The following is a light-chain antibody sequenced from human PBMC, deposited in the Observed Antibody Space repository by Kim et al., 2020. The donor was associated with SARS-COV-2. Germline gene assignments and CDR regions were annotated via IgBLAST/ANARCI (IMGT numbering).Light chain of an antibody. Sequence: ASVKLTCTLSSGHSSYAIAWHQQQPEKGPRYLMKLNSDGSHSKGDGIPDRFSGSSSGAGRYLTISSLQSEDEADYYCQTWGTGHWVFGGGTQLTVL. CDR2: LNSDGSH. V-gene: IGLV4-69*01. CDR3: QTWGTGHWV. J-gene: IGLJ3*02. CDR1: SGHSSYA.